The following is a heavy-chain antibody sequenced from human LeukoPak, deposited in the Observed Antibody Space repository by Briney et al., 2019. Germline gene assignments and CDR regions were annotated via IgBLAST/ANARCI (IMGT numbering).Heavy chain of an antibody. J-gene: IGHJ6*02. V-gene: IGHV4-34*01. CDR3: ARSPLYSSSWYYYGMDV. CDR1: GGSFSGYY. Sequence: SETLSLTCAVYGGSFSGYYWSWIRQPPGKGLEWIGEINHSGSTNYNPSLKSRVTISVDTSKNQFSLKLSSVTAADTAVYYCARSPLYSSSWYYYGMDVWGQGTTVTVSS. D-gene: IGHD6-13*01. CDR2: INHSGST.